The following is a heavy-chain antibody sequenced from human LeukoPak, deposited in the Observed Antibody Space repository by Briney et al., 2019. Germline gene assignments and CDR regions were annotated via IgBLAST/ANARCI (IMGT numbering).Heavy chain of an antibody. CDR3: ARGYGDTQHYYYYYGMDV. Sequence: SGTLSLTCAVSGGSISSSSYYWGWIRQPPGKGLEWIGSIYYSGSTYYNPSLKSRVTISVDTSKNQFSLKLSSVTAADTAVYYCARGYGDTQHYYYYYGMDVWGQGTTVTVSS. V-gene: IGHV4-39*01. J-gene: IGHJ6*02. CDR1: GGSISSSSYY. CDR2: IYYSGST. D-gene: IGHD4-17*01.